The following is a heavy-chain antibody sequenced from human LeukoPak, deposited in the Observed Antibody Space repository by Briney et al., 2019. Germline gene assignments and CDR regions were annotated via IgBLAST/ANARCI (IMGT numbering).Heavy chain of an antibody. J-gene: IGHJ4*02. CDR2: INHNGNVN. V-gene: IGHV3-7*03. CDR3: TKGRSYSGSNSPDY. Sequence: GGSLRLSCAASGFTFSSYWMNWARQAPGKGLEWVASINHNGNVNYYVDSVKGRFTISRDNAKNSLYLQMSNLRAEDTAVYYCTKGRSYSGSNSPDYWGQGTLVTVSS. D-gene: IGHD1-26*01. CDR1: GFTFSSYW.